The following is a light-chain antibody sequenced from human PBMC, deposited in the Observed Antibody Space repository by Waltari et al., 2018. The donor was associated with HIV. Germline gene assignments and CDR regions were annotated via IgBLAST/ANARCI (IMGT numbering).Light chain of an antibody. J-gene: IGLJ2*01. Sequence: SGSPGHSVNISCTGANGDISDYNYVSWYQQHSNRPPKLIIFEVSKRPSGVPDRFSGSKSGNTASLFVSGLQPEDEATYFCSSFAATHKLFGGGTKLTVL. V-gene: IGLV2-8*01. CDR1: NGDISDYNY. CDR3: SSFAATHKL. CDR2: EVS.